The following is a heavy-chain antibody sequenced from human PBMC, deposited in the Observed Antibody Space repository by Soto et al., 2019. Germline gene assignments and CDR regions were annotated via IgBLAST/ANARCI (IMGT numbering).Heavy chain of an antibody. D-gene: IGHD2-15*01. J-gene: IGHJ5*02. CDR2: IYYSGST. CDR1: GGSISSYY. V-gene: IGHV4-59*01. Sequence: PSETLSLTCTVSGGSISSYYWSWIRQPPGKGLEWIGYIYYSGSTNYNPSLKSRVTISVDTSKNQFSLKLSSVTAADTAVYYCAREYCSGGSCYPWFDPWGQGTLVTSPQ. CDR3: AREYCSGGSCYPWFDP.